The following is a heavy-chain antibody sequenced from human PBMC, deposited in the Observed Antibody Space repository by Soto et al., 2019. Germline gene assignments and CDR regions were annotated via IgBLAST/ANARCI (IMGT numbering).Heavy chain of an antibody. Sequence: SETLSLTCTVIGGSIRSPNFSWSWIRQHPGKGPEWIGNIYYNGTTTYSPSLESRLTISLDPSKNQFSLTLKSVTAADTAVYYCARLGAYYQSLAPWGPRTLVTVSS. D-gene: IGHD3-22*01. V-gene: IGHV4-31*03. J-gene: IGHJ5*02. CDR3: ARLGAYYQSLAP. CDR2: IYYNGTT. CDR1: GGSIRSPNFS.